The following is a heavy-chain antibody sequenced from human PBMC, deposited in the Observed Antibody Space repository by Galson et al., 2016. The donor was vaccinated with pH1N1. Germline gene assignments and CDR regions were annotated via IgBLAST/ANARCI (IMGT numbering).Heavy chain of an antibody. CDR1: GFTFNSYW. J-gene: IGHJ6*02. Sequence: SLRLSCAASGFTFNSYWMSWVRQAPGKGLEWVANIKQDGSEKYYVDSVKGRFTISRDNAKNSLYLQMNSLRAEDTAVYHCARAGSSWDTYYYYYGMDVWGQGTTVTVSS. CDR3: ARAGSSWDTYYYYYGMDV. CDR2: IKQDGSEK. V-gene: IGHV3-7*03. D-gene: IGHD6-13*01.